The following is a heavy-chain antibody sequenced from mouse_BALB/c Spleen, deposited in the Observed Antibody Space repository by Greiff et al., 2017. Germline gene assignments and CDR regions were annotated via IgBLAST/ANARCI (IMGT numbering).Heavy chain of an antibody. CDR3: ARERENYYGSSYYFDY. V-gene: IGHV2-9*02. CDR2: IWAGGST. D-gene: IGHD1-1*01. CDR1: GFSLTSYG. Sequence: QVQLKESGPGLVAPSQSLSITCTVSGFSLTSYGVHWVRQPPGKGLEWLGVIWAGGSTNYNSALMSRLSISKDNSKSQVFLKMNSLQTDDTAMYYCARERENYYGSSYYFDYWGQGTTLTVSS. J-gene: IGHJ2*01.